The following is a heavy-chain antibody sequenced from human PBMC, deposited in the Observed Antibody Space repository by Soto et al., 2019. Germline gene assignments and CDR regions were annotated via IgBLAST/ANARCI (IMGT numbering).Heavy chain of an antibody. Sequence: ASVQVSRKASRYTFLSYRINWVRQAPGQGLEWMGWISAYNGNTNYAQKLQGRVTMTTETSTSTAYMELRSLRSDDTAVYYCARFFYDYVWGSYRPHFHLDFWG. J-gene: IGHJ6*01. CDR1: RYTFLSYR. CDR2: ISAYNGNT. D-gene: IGHD3-16*02. V-gene: IGHV1-18*01. CDR3: ARFFYDYVWGSYRPHFHLDF.